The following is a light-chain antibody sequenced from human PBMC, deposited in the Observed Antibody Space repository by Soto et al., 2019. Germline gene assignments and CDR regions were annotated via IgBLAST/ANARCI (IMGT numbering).Light chain of an antibody. CDR1: QSVSSY. J-gene: IGKJ1*01. CDR3: QQRSNWPSIT. Sequence: EIVLTQSPVTLSLSPGERATLSCRASQSVSSYLAWYQQKPGQAPRLLIYDVSNRATGIPARFSGSGSGTDFTLTISSLEPEDFAVYYCQQRSNWPSITFGQGTKVDIK. V-gene: IGKV3-11*01. CDR2: DVS.